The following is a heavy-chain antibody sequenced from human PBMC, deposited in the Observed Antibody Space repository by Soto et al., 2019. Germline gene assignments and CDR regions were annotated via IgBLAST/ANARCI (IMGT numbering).Heavy chain of an antibody. CDR1: GYTFTGYG. CDR2: ITTDKGKT. V-gene: IGHV1-18*01. Sequence: GPGVKKPGASVKVSCKTSGYTFTGYGITWVRQAPGQGLEWMGWITTDKGKTTYAQKFQGRVTMTTDISTSTAYMELRSLRSDDTAVYYCATRSPAFDYWGQGTLVTVSS. CDR3: ATRSPAFDY. J-gene: IGHJ4*02.